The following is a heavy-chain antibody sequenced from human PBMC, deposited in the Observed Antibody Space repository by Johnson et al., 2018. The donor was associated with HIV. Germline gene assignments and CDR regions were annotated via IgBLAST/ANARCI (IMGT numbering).Heavy chain of an antibody. D-gene: IGHD6-13*01. CDR1: GFTFDDYA. V-gene: IGHV3-9*01. Sequence: DVQLVESGGGLVQPGRSLRLSCAASGFTFDDYAMHWVRQAPGKGLAWVSGISWNSGSIGYADSVKGRFTISRDNAKNSLYLQMNSLSAEDTAVYYCARDFSWSGAFDIWGQGTMVTVSS. CDR3: ARDFSWSGAFDI. CDR2: ISWNSGSI. J-gene: IGHJ3*02.